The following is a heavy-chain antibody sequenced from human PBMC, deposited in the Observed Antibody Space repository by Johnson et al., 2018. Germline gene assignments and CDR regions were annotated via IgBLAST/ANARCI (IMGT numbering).Heavy chain of an antibody. D-gene: IGHD1-1*01. Sequence: QVQLVESGGGVVQPGRSLRLSCAASGFTFSSKAMHWVRQAPGKGLVWVAVISYDGSNTYYAESMQGRLIISRDNSKNTLNLQMNSMRAEDTAVYYGERDTSSDYYYYSYMDVWGKGTTVTVSS. CDR2: ISYDGSNT. CDR1: GFTFSSKA. J-gene: IGHJ6*03. V-gene: IGHV3-30-3*01. CDR3: ERDTSSDYYYYSYMDV.